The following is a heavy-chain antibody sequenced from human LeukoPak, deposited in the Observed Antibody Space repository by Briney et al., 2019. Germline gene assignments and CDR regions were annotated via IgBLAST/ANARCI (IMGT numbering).Heavy chain of an antibody. Sequence: GGSLRLSCAASGFTFSSYAMSWVRQAPGKGLEWVAVISYDGSNKYYADSVKGRFTISRDNSKNTLYLQMNSLRAEDTAVYYCAKDGVTTYLYYYYYYMDVWGKGTTVTVSS. D-gene: IGHD4-11*01. CDR3: AKDGVTTYLYYYYYYMDV. CDR1: GFTFSSYA. CDR2: ISYDGSNK. J-gene: IGHJ6*03. V-gene: IGHV3-30*18.